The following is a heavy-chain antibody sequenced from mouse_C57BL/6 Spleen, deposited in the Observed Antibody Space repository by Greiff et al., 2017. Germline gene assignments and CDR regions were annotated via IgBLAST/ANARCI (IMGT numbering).Heavy chain of an antibody. CDR2: ISDGGSYT. V-gene: IGHV5-4*01. CDR3: ARDSLITTVVDY. D-gene: IGHD1-1*01. Sequence: EVKLMESGGGLMKPGGSLKLSCAASGFTFSSYAMSWVRQTPEKRLEWVATISDGGSYTYYPDNVKGRFTISRDNAKNNLYLQMSHLKSEDTAMYYCARDSLITTVVDYWGQGTTLTVSS. J-gene: IGHJ2*01. CDR1: GFTFSSYA.